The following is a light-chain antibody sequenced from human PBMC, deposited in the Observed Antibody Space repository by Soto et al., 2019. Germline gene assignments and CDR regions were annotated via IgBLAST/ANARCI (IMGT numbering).Light chain of an antibody. CDR1: QSVFNNH. CDR3: QQYNSHWSWT. Sequence: EIVLTQSPGTLSLSPGERATLSCRASQSVFNNHIGWYQQKPGQAPRRLIFGASFRATGIPDRFSGSGSGTDFTLTISRLEPEDFAVYYCQQYNSHWSWTFGQGTKVEI. V-gene: IGKV3-20*01. CDR2: GAS. J-gene: IGKJ1*01.